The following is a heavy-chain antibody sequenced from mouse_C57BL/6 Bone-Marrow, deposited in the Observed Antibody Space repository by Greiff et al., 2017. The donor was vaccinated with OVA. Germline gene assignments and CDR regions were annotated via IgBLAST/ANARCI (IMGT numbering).Heavy chain of an antibody. D-gene: IGHD1-1*01. CDR2: IWWDDDK. V-gene: IGHV8-8*01. J-gene: IGHJ4*01. Sequence: QVTLTVSGPGLLQPSPPLSLTCSFSGFSLSTFGMGVGWIRQPSGKGLEWLAHIWWDDDKYYNPALKRRPTISKDTSKNQVFLKIANVDTADTATYYCARFPMYYYGSRAMDYWGQGTSVTVSS. CDR1: GFSLSTFGMG. CDR3: ARFPMYYYGSRAMDY.